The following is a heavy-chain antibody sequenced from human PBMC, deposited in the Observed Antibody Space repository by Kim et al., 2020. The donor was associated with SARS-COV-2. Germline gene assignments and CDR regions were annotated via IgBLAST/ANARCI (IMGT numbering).Heavy chain of an antibody. CDR1: GYSFTSYW. CDR2: IDPSDSYT. Sequence: GESLKISCKGSGYSFTSYWISWVRQMPGKGLEWMGRIDPSDSYTNYSPSFQGHVTISADKSISTAYLQWSSLKASDTAMYYCARRSVTTSDYYYGMDVWGQGTTVTVSS. D-gene: IGHD4-17*01. J-gene: IGHJ6*02. V-gene: IGHV5-10-1*01. CDR3: ARRSVTTSDYYYGMDV.